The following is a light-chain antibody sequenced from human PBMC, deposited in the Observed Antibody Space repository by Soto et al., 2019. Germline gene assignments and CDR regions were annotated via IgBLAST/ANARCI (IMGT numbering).Light chain of an antibody. CDR3: QQYNSWPLT. J-gene: IGKJ1*01. V-gene: IGKV3-15*01. CDR2: RAS. CDR1: QSVASN. Sequence: ELVMTQSPATLSVSPGKRVILSCWASQSVASNLAWYQQKPGQAPRLLIYRASARATGVPDRFSGSGSGTDFTLTISSLRSEDFAVYYCQQYNSWPLTFGQGTKVDIK.